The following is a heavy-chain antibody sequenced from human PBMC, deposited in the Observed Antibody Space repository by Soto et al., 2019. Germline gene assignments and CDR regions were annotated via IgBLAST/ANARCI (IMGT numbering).Heavy chain of an antibody. J-gene: IGHJ4*02. Sequence: SMRVSCGSAEVTCRIYGLSWSRQKPGKGLEWVSSISSSSSYIYYADSVKGRFTISRDNAKNSLYLQMNTLRAEDTAVYYCARSPRRDGYNNFDYWGQAPRVTVAS. CDR3: ARSPRRDGYNNFDY. V-gene: IGHV3-21*01. CDR2: ISSSSSYI. D-gene: IGHD1-1*01. CDR1: EVTCRIYG.